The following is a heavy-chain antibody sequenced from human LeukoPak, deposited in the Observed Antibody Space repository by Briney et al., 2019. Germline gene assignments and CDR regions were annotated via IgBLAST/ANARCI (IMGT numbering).Heavy chain of an antibody. Sequence: SETLSLTCTVSGGSISSYYWSWIRQPPGKGLEWIGYIYYSGSTNYNPSLKSRVTISVDTSKNQFSLRLSSVTAADTAVYYCARVVAARTYYMDVWGKGTTVTVSS. CDR2: IYYSGST. CDR1: GGSISSYY. J-gene: IGHJ6*03. V-gene: IGHV4-59*01. D-gene: IGHD6-6*01. CDR3: ARVVAARTYYMDV.